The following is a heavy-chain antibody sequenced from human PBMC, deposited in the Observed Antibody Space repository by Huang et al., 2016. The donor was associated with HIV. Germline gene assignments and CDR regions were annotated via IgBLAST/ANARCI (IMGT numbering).Heavy chain of an antibody. V-gene: IGHV4-39*01. Sequence: QLRESGPGLVTHSETLSLTCSASGTAMTSSTFYWGWFSQSPGRGLEWIGSVYFLGNTYYNPSLNSRFTISIDTAVYFCAREVRSVDTDRPDGYYYRGLDVWGQGTTVIVSS. D-gene: IGHD2-2*03. CDR1: GTAMTSSTFY. J-gene: IGHJ6*02. CDR3: RGLDV. CDR2: VYFLGNT.